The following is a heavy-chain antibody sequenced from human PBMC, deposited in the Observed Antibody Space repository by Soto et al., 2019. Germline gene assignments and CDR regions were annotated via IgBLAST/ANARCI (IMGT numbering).Heavy chain of an antibody. D-gene: IGHD2-15*01. CDR3: ARDTKYCSRSGCPPGWFDP. J-gene: IGHJ5*02. Sequence: SETLSLTCTVSGGSISSYYWTWIRQPPGKGLEWIGNVYYSGSSNYNPSLKSRVTISLDTSKNQFSLKLSSVTAADTAVYYCARDTKYCSRSGCPPGWFDPWGQGTLVTVSS. CDR2: VYYSGSS. CDR1: GGSISSYY. V-gene: IGHV4-59*01.